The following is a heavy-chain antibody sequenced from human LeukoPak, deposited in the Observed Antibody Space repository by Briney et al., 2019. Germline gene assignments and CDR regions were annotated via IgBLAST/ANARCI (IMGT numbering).Heavy chain of an antibody. CDR2: IIPIFGTA. D-gene: IGHD5-24*01. CDR3: ARGRLQLPTPYDY. V-gene: IGHV1-69*01. CDR1: GGTFSSYA. Sequence: GAPVKVSCKASGGTFSSYAISWVRQAPGQGLEWMGGIIPIFGTANYAQKFQGRVTITADESTSTAYMELSSLRSEDTAVYYCARGRLQLPTPYDYWGQGTLVTVSS. J-gene: IGHJ4*02.